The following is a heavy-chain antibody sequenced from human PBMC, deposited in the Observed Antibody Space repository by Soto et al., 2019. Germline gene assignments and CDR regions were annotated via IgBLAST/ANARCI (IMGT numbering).Heavy chain of an antibody. Sequence: EVQLVESGGGLVQPGGSLRLSCAASGFTFSSYSMNWVRQAPGKGLEWVSYISSSSSTIYYAASVKGRFTISRDNAKNSLYLQMNSLRDEDTAVYYCARDFSGYVMGYYGMDVWGQGTTVTVSS. D-gene: IGHD3-22*01. V-gene: IGHV3-48*02. CDR3: ARDFSGYVMGYYGMDV. CDR2: ISSSSSTI. CDR1: GFTFSSYS. J-gene: IGHJ6*02.